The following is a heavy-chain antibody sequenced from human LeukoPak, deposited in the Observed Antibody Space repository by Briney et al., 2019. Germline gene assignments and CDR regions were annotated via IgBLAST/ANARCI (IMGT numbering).Heavy chain of an antibody. CDR1: GFTVSSNY. D-gene: IGHD3-22*01. J-gene: IGHJ4*02. V-gene: IGHV3-53*01. Sequence: GGSLRLSCAASGFTVSSNYMSWVRQAPGKGLEWVSVIYSGGSTYYADSVKGRFTIPRDNSKNTLYLQMNSLRAEDPAVYYCARDHSGYLTYYFDYWGQGTLVTVSS. CDR3: ARDHSGYLTYYFDY. CDR2: IYSGGST.